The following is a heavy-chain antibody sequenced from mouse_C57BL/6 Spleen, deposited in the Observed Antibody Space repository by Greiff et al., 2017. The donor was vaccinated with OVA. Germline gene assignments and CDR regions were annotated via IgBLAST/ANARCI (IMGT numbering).Heavy chain of an antibody. CDR3: ARWIITTVAHYFDY. CDR1: GYTFTSYW. J-gene: IGHJ2*01. CDR2: IDPSDSYT. V-gene: IGHV1-50*01. Sequence: VQLQQPGAELVKPGASVKLSCKASGYTFTSYWMQWVKQRPGQGLEWIGEIDPSDSYTNYNQKFKGKATLTVDTSSSTAYMQLSSLTSEDSAVYYCARWIITTVAHYFDYWGQGTTLTVSS. D-gene: IGHD1-1*01.